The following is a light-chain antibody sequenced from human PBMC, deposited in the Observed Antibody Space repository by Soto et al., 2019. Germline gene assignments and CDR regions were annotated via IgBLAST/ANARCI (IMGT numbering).Light chain of an antibody. CDR2: AAS. Sequence: DIQMTQSRPSLSASVGDRVTITCRTSQTISDYLNWYQQKPGKAPKLLISAASSLQGGVPSRFSGSGYGTDFTLTISSLQPEDFATYYCQQSHFSPWTFGQGTKVEI. CDR1: QTISDY. CDR3: QQSHFSPWT. J-gene: IGKJ1*01. V-gene: IGKV1-39*01.